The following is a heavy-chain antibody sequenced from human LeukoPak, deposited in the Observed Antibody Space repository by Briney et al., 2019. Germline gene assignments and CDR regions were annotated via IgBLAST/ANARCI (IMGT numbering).Heavy chain of an antibody. V-gene: IGHV4-30-4*01. CDR2: IYYSGST. D-gene: IGHD5-12*01. CDR3: ARDHKLTGGYELYYYGMDV. J-gene: IGHJ6*02. CDR1: GGSISSGDYY. Sequence: PSQTLSLTCTVSGGSISSGDYYWSWIRQPPGRGLEWIGYIYYSGSTYYNPSLKSRVTISVDTSKNQFSLKLSSVTAADTALYYCARDHKLTGGYELYYYGMDVWGQGTTVTVSS.